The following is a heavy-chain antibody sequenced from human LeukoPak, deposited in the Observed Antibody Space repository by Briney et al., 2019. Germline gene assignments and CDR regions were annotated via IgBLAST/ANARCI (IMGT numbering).Heavy chain of an antibody. CDR3: ARAYSSSWYGRGYYFDY. V-gene: IGHV4-31*03. CDR2: IYYSGST. Sequence: SETLSLTCTVSGGSISSGGYYWSWLRQHPGTGLEWIGYIYYSGSTYYNPSLKSRVTISVDTSKNQFSLKLSSVTAADTAVYYCARAYSSSWYGRGYYFDYWGQGTLVTVSS. D-gene: IGHD6-13*01. J-gene: IGHJ4*02. CDR1: GGSISSGGYY.